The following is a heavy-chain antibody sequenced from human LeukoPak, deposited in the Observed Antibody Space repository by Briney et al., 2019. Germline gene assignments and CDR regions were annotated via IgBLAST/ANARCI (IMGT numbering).Heavy chain of an antibody. Sequence: GGSPRLSCAASGFTFSYYSMSWVRQAPGKGLEWVSSISSSSSYIPYADSVKGRFTISRDNAKNSLYLQMNSLRAEDTAVYYCAKGGAVAPDYWGQGTLVTVSS. J-gene: IGHJ4*02. CDR1: GFTFSYYS. V-gene: IGHV3-21*01. D-gene: IGHD6-19*01. CDR2: ISSSSSYI. CDR3: AKGGAVAPDY.